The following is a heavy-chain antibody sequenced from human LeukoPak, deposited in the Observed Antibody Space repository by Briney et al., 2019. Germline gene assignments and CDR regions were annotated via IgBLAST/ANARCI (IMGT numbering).Heavy chain of an antibody. V-gene: IGHV3-9*01. CDR3: EKVLGGSPN. D-gene: IGHD3-16*01. CDR1: GFTFDDYA. Sequence: GGSLRLSCAASGFTFDDYAMHWVRQAPGKGLEWVSGISWNSGSIGYADSVKGRFTISRDNAKNSLYLQMNSLRAEDTALYYCEKVLGGSPNWGRGPLVSVS. J-gene: IGHJ4*02. CDR2: ISWNSGSI.